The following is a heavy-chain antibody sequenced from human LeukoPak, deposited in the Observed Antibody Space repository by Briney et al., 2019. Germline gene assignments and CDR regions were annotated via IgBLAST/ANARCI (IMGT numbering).Heavy chain of an antibody. CDR1: GFTFSSYG. CDR3: ANRGYDILTGYYNYFDY. D-gene: IGHD3-9*01. J-gene: IGHJ4*02. Sequence: GGSLRLSCAASGFTFSSYGMSWVRQAPGKGLEWVSAISGSGGSTYYADSVKGRFTISRDNSKNTLYLQMNSLGAEDTAVYYCANRGYDILTGYYNYFDYWGQGTLVTVSS. V-gene: IGHV3-23*01. CDR2: ISGSGGST.